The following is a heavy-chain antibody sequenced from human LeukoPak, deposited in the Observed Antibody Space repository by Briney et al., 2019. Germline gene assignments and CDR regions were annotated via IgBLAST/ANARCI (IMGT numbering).Heavy chain of an antibody. J-gene: IGHJ6*04. CDR3: AELGITMIGGV. D-gene: IGHD3-10*02. Sequence: GGSLRLSCAASGFTFRSYAMSWVRLAPGKGLEWVSYISSSGSTIYYADSVKGRFTISRDNAKNSLYLQMNSLRAEDTAVYYCAELGITMIGGVWGKGTTVTISS. CDR1: GFTFRSYA. CDR2: ISSSGSTI. V-gene: IGHV3-48*03.